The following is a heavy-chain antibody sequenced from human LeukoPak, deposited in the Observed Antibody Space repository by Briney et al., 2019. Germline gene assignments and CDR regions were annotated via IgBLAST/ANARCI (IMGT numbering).Heavy chain of an antibody. CDR1: GGTFSSYA. V-gene: IGHV1-69*13. CDR2: IIPIFGTA. D-gene: IGHD6-19*01. CDR3: ATGPAVANWFDP. Sequence: SVKVSFTASGGTFSSYAISWVRQAPGQGLEWMGGIIPIFGTANYAQKFQGRVTNTADESTSTAYMELSSPRSEDTAVYYCATGPAVANWFDPWGQGTLVTVSS. J-gene: IGHJ5*02.